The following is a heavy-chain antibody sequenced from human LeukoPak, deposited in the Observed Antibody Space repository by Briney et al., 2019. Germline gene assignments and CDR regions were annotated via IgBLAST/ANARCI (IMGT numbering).Heavy chain of an antibody. CDR1: GYTFTGYY. V-gene: IGHV1-2*02. J-gene: IGHJ4*02. Sequence: GASVKVSCKASGYTFTGYYMHWVRQAPGQGLEWMGWINPNSGGTNYAQKFQGRVTMTRDMSISTAYMELSRLRSDDTAVYYCARKSGCTGGVCLYYFDYWGQGTLVTVSS. CDR2: INPNSGGT. D-gene: IGHD2-8*02. CDR3: ARKSGCTGGVCLYYFDY.